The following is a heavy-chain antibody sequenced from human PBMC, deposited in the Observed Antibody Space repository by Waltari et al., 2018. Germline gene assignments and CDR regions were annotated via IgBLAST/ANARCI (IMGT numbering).Heavy chain of an antibody. D-gene: IGHD3-16*01. V-gene: IGHV3-21*01. CDR1: GFTFSSYS. J-gene: IGHJ6*03. CDR3: ASLPGAMITFDYYYYYYMDV. Sequence: VESGGGLVKPGGSLRLSCAASGFTFSSYSMNWVRQAPWKGLEWVSSISSSSSYIYYADSVKGRFTISRDNAKNSLYLQMNSLRAEDTAVYYCASLPGAMITFDYYYYYYMDVWGKGTTVTVSS. CDR2: ISSSSSYI.